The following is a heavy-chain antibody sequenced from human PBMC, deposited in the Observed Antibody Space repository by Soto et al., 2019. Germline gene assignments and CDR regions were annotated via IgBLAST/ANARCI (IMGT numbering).Heavy chain of an antibody. D-gene: IGHD4-4*01. CDR3: GRGGYRHYSAYYYYALDV. V-gene: IGHV3-72*01. CDR2: TRDKPNSYTT. J-gene: IGHJ6*02. Sequence: GSLRLSCVASGFTLSDYYVDWVRQAPGKGLGWVGRTRDKPNSYTTEYAASVEGRFTISRDDSKNSLYLQLNSLNTEDTAVYYCGRGGYRHYSAYYYYALDVWGQGTTVTVS. CDR1: GFTLSDYY.